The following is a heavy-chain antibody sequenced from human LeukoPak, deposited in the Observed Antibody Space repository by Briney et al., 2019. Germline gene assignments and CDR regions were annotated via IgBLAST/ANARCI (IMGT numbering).Heavy chain of an antibody. CDR1: GFTFSSYW. D-gene: IGHD1-26*01. CDR2: ITTSATYI. Sequence: PGGSLRLSCAASGFTFSSYWMTWVRQAPGKAMEWVSSITTSATYIFYADSVKGRFTISRDNAKNSLYLQMDSLGPEDTAVYYCARDPYSGNYGNDYYYYMDVWGKGTTVTISS. CDR3: ARDPYSGNYGNDYYYYMDV. J-gene: IGHJ6*03. V-gene: IGHV3-21*01.